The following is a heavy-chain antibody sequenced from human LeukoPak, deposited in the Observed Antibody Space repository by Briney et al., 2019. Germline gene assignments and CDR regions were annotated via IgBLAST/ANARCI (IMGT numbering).Heavy chain of an antibody. CDR2: ISSSGSYI. Sequence: GGSLRLSCAASGFTFSAYNMIWIRQAPGKGLEWVSFISSSGSYIYYADSVKRRFTISRDNAKNSLYLQVNSLRAEDTAVYYCARALNPYASGWSYDAFDLWGQGTMVTVSS. CDR1: GFTFSAYN. J-gene: IGHJ3*01. D-gene: IGHD6-19*01. V-gene: IGHV3-21*01. CDR3: ARALNPYASGWSYDAFDL.